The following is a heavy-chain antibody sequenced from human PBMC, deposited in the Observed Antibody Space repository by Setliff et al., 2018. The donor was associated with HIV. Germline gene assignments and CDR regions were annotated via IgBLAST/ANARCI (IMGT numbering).Heavy chain of an antibody. CDR2: IYPADSKT. D-gene: IGHD3-3*02. J-gene: IGHJ6*03. V-gene: IGHV5-51*01. Sequence: GESLKISCKGSGYSFSSHWIGWVRQLPGKGLEGIGIIYPADSKTTYSQSFQGQVTISVDKSIRAAYLQWSSLKASDTGMFYCARLGPLGYYYYMDVWGNGTTVTVSS. CDR1: GYSFSSHW. CDR3: ARLGPLGYYYYMDV.